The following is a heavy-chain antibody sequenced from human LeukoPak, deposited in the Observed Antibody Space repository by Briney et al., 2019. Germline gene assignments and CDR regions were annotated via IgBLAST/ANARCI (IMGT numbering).Heavy chain of an antibody. Sequence: GSSVKVSCKASGRTFSSYAISWVRQAPGQGLEWMGGIIPIFGKANYAQKFQGRVTITTDESTSTAYMELSSLRSEDTAVYYCIRSIAVAGNFGYWGQGTLVTVSS. J-gene: IGHJ4*02. D-gene: IGHD6-19*01. CDR2: IIPIFGKA. CDR3: IRSIAVAGNFGY. CDR1: GRTFSSYA. V-gene: IGHV1-69*05.